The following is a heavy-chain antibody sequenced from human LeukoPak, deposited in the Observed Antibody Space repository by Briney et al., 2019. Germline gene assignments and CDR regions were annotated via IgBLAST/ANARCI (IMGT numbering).Heavy chain of an antibody. Sequence: PGGSLRLSCAASGFTFSSYWMHWVRQAPGKGLVWVSRINTDGSSTSYADSVKGRFTISRDNAKNTLYLQMNSLRAEDTAVYYCTKYYYGSGSYSKRPGDPLNYFDYWGQGTLVTVSS. V-gene: IGHV3-74*01. D-gene: IGHD3-10*01. CDR1: GFTFSSYW. J-gene: IGHJ4*02. CDR3: TKYYYGSGSYSKRPGDPLNYFDY. CDR2: INTDGSST.